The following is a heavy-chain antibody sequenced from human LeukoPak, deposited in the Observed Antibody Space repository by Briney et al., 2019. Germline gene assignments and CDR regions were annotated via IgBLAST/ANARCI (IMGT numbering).Heavy chain of an antibody. CDR2: ISGSAGST. Sequence: GGSLRLSCAASGFTFGSYAMSWVRQAPGKGLEWVSAISGSAGSTYYADSVKGRFTISRDNSKNTLYLQMNSLRAEDTAVYYCAKSGASHYFDYWGQGTLVTVSS. D-gene: IGHD1-26*01. V-gene: IGHV3-23*01. CDR3: AKSGASHYFDY. CDR1: GFTFGSYA. J-gene: IGHJ4*02.